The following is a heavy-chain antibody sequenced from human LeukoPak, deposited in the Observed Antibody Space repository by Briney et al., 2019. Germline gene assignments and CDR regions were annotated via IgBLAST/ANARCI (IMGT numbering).Heavy chain of an antibody. V-gene: IGHV3-7*01. CDR1: GFTFSSYW. CDR3: ARDTAGSSRKWYYYYYYYMDI. D-gene: IGHD6-13*01. J-gene: IGHJ6*03. Sequence: PGGSLRLSCAATGFTFSSYWMSWVRQAPGKGLEWVAYIKQDVTEKYYVDSVKGRFTISRDNAKNSLYLQMNSLRAEDTAVYYCARDTAGSSRKWYYYYYYYMDIWGKGTTVTVSS. CDR2: IKQDVTEK.